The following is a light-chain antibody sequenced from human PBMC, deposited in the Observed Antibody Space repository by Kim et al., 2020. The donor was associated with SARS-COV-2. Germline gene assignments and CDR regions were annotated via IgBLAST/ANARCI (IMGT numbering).Light chain of an antibody. V-gene: IGLV3-21*04. J-gene: IGLJ2*01. CDR3: QVWDSSSDHRVV. CDR2: YDS. CDR1: SIGSKG. Sequence: GKTARITVGGNSIGSKGVHWYQEKPGQAPVLVISYDSDRPSGIPERFSGSNSGNTATLTISRVEAGDEADYYCQVWDSSSDHRVVFGGGTQLTVL.